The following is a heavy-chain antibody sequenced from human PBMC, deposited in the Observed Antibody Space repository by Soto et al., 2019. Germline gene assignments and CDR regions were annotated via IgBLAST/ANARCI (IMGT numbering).Heavy chain of an antibody. Sequence: SETLSLTCTVSGGSVSSGSYYWSWIRQPPGKGLEWIGYIYYSGSTNYNPSLKSRVTISVDTSKNQFSLKLSSVTAADTAVYYCARTRIFGVVIAHSWFDPWGQGTLVTVS. J-gene: IGHJ5*02. CDR3: ARTRIFGVVIAHSWFDP. D-gene: IGHD3-3*02. CDR2: IYYSGST. V-gene: IGHV4-61*01. CDR1: GGSVSSGSYY.